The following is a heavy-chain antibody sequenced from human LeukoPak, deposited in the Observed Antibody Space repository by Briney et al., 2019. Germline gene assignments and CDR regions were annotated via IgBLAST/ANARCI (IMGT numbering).Heavy chain of an antibody. Sequence: ASVKVSCKASGYTFTGYYMHWVRQAPGQGLEWMGWINPNSGGTNYAQKFQGRVTMTRDTSISTAYMELSRLRSDDTAVYYCARSGVVVPAAIWSDWFDPWGQGTLVTVSS. D-gene: IGHD2-2*01. CDR1: GYTFTGYY. V-gene: IGHV1-2*02. J-gene: IGHJ5*02. CDR2: INPNSGGT. CDR3: ARSGVVVPAAIWSDWFDP.